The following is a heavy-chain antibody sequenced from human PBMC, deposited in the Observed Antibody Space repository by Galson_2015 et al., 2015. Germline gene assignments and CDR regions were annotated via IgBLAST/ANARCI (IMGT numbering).Heavy chain of an antibody. J-gene: IGHJ4*02. D-gene: IGHD5-12*01. CDR2: IYYSRGP. CDR1: GVSIGGRGPY. CDR3: VRTAGYEQYFDY. Sequence: ETLSLTCTVSGVSIGGRGPYWAWIRPCPGEGLEGVGHIYYSRGPYYNPSLMDRGLISSITSHNPFYLSLRSVTASDTAVYYCVRTAGYEQYFDYWGQGARVTVSS. V-gene: IGHV4-39*01.